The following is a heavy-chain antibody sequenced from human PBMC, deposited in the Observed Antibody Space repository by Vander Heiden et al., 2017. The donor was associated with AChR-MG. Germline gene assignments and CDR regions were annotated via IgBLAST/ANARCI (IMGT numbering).Heavy chain of an antibody. J-gene: IGHJ4*02. CDR1: GFTLSSDA. CDR2: ISYDGSNK. CDR3: ARSFAYYYDSSDSFDY. V-gene: IGHV3-30-3*01. Sequence: QVQLVESGGGGVQPGRSLRLSCAASGFTLSSDAMHWVRQAPGKGLEWVAVISYDGSNKYYADSVKGRFTISRDNSKNTLYLQMNSLRAEDTAVYYCARSFAYYYDSSDSFDYWGQGTLVTVSS. D-gene: IGHD3-22*01.